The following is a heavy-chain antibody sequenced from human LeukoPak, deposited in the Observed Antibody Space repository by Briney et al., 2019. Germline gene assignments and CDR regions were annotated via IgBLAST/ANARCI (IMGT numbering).Heavy chain of an antibody. CDR3: ARDSWGAMVTFDY. Sequence: SETLSLTCTVSDGPMNSYHWNWIRQFPGKGLEWIGYIYQTGSNDYTGSADYNPSLKSRVTMSVDTSKNQFSLKLSSVTAADTAVYYCARDSWGAMVTFDYWGQGTLVTVSS. J-gene: IGHJ4*02. CDR1: DGPMNSYH. D-gene: IGHD5-18*01. V-gene: IGHV4-59*12. CDR2: IYQTGSNDYTGSA.